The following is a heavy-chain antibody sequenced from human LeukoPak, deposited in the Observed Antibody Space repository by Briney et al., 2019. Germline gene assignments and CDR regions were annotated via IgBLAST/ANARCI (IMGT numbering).Heavy chain of an antibody. CDR1: GVSTSNFY. Sequence: PSETLSLTCTVSGVSTSNFYWNWIRQSPGKGLEWIGNIHYSGSSVYNPSLKSRGTISIDTSRRQFFLKLNSVTAADTAVYFCALAPNSNWFDFWGPGILVTVSS. D-gene: IGHD2-8*01. V-gene: IGHV4-59*03. CDR3: ALAPNSNWFDF. CDR2: IHYSGSS. J-gene: IGHJ5*01.